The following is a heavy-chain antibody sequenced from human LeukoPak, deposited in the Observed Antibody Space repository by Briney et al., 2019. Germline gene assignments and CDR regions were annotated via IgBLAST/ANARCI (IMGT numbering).Heavy chain of an antibody. CDR1: GGTFSSYA. V-gene: IGHV1-69*05. J-gene: IGHJ4*02. Sequence: GASVKVSCKASGGTFSSYAISWVRQAPGQGLEWMGGIIPIFGTANYAQKFQGRVTITTDESTSTAYMELSSLRSEDTAVYYCARGRYYDSSGYYYLFDHWGQGTLVTVSS. CDR2: IIPIFGTA. D-gene: IGHD3-22*01. CDR3: ARGRYYDSSGYYYLFDH.